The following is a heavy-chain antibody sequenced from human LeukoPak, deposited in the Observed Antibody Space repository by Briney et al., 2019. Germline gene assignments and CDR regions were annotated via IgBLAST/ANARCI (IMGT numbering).Heavy chain of an antibody. J-gene: IGHJ4*02. CDR1: GYSISSDYY. D-gene: IGHD1-26*01. Sequence: SETLSLTCTVSGYSISSDYYRGWIRQPPGKGLEWIGSIYHSGSTYYNPSLKSRVTISVDTSKNQFSLKLSSVTAADTAVYYCARASFGAVGALDYWGQGTLSPSPQ. CDR3: ARASFGAVGALDY. CDR2: IYHSGST. V-gene: IGHV4-38-2*02.